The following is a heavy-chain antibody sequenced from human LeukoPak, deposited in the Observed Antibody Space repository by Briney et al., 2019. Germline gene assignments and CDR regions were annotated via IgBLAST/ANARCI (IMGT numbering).Heavy chain of an antibody. V-gene: IGHV4-61*02. CDR1: GGSISSGSYY. CDR3: ARGRGVVVTAIPLYLAFDI. Sequence: SETLSLTCTVSGGSISSGSYYWSWIRQPAGKGLEWIGRIYNSGSTNYNPSLKSRVTISVDTSKNQFSLKLSSVTAADTAVYYCARGRGVVVTAIPLYLAFDIWGQGTMVTVSS. CDR2: IYNSGST. J-gene: IGHJ3*02. D-gene: IGHD2-21*02.